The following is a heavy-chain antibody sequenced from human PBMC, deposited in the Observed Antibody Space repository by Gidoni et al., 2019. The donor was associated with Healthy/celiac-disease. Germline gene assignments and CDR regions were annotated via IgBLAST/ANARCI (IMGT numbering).Heavy chain of an antibody. CDR3: ARGPWWELHHPFDF. CDR2: ISYEGSNK. Sequence: QVQLVESGGGVVQPGRSLRLSCAASGFTFSSYGMHWVRQALGKGLEWVAVISYEGSNKYYADSVKGRFTISRDNSENTLYLQMNSLRAEDTALYYCARGPWWELHHPFDFWGQGTLVTVSS. CDR1: GFTFSSYG. J-gene: IGHJ4*02. D-gene: IGHD1-26*01. V-gene: IGHV3-30*03.